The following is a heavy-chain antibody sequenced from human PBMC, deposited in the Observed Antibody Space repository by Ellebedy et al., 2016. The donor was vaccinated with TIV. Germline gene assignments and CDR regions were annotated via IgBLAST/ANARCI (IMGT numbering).Heavy chain of an antibody. CDR2: INHSGST. Sequence: SETLSLTXAVYAGSFSGHYWSWIRQPPGKGLEWIGEINHSGSTNYNPSLKSRVTISVDTSKNQFSLKLSSVTAADTAVYYCARGREQWHRFDYWGQGTLVTVSS. D-gene: IGHD6-19*01. V-gene: IGHV4-34*01. J-gene: IGHJ4*02. CDR1: AGSFSGHY. CDR3: ARGREQWHRFDY.